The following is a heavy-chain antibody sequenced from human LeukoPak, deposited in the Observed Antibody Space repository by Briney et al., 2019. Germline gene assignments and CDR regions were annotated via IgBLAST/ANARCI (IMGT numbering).Heavy chain of an antibody. CDR1: GGSFSGYY. V-gene: IGHV4-34*01. CDR2: INHSGST. CDR3: ARGFPFDYGSFWFDP. Sequence: PSETLSLTCAVYGGSFSGYYWSWIRQPPGKGLEWIGEINHSGSTNHNPSLQSRVTISIATSKNQFSLKLSSVTAADTAVYYCARGFPFDYGSFWFDPWGQGTLVTVSS. J-gene: IGHJ5*02. D-gene: IGHD4-17*01.